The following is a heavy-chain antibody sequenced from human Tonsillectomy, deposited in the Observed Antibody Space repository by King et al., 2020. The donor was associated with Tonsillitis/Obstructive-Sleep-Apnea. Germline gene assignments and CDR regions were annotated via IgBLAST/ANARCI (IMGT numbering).Heavy chain of an antibody. J-gene: IGHJ5*02. CDR3: ARHTPTAMVISGNWFDP. V-gene: IGHV4-39*01. D-gene: IGHD5-18*01. CDR2: IYYSGST. CDR1: GGSISSSSYY. Sequence: QLQESGPGLVKPSETLSLTCTVSGGSISSSSYYWGWIRQPPGKGLEWIGSIYYSGSTYYNPSLKSRVTISVDTSKNQFSLKLSSVTAADPAVYYLARHTPTAMVISGNWFDPWGQGTLVTVSS.